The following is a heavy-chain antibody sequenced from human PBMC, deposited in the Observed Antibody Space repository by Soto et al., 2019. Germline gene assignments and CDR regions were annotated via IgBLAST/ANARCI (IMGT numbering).Heavy chain of an antibody. CDR2: ISWTSGSI. J-gene: IGHJ4*02. D-gene: IGHD4-17*01. V-gene: IGHV3-9*01. CDR1: GFTFDDYA. CDR3: AKGLYGDYNGPGSDY. Sequence: EVQLVESGGGLVQPGRSLRLSCAASGFTFDDYAMHWVRQAPGKGLEWVSGISWTSGSIGYADSVKGRFTISRDNAKNSLYLQMNSLRAEDTALYYCAKGLYGDYNGPGSDYWGQGSLVTVSS.